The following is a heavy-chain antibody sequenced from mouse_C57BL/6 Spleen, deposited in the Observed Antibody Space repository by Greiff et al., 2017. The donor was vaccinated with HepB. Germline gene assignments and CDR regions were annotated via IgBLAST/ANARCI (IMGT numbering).Heavy chain of an antibody. CDR2: IHPNSGST. Sequence: QVQLQQSGAELVKPGASVKLSCKASGYTFTSYWLHWVKQRPGQGLEWIGMIHPNSGSTNYNEKFKSKATLTVDKSSSTAYMQLSSLTSEDSAVYYGARSGLRGFAYWGQGTLVTVSA. V-gene: IGHV1-64*01. CDR3: ARSGLRGFAY. CDR1: GYTFTSYW. J-gene: IGHJ3*01. D-gene: IGHD2-2*01.